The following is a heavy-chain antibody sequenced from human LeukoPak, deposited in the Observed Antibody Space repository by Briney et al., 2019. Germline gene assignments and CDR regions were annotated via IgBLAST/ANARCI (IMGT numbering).Heavy chain of an antibody. CDR2: IYSSGST. D-gene: IGHD5-18*01. J-gene: IGHJ6*02. V-gene: IGHV4-31*03. CDR3: ASPGGYVDTAMVDYYYYGMDV. CDR1: GGSITSGGYY. Sequence: SETLSLTCTVSGGSITSGGYYWSWIRQRPGKGLEWIGYIYSSGSTYYNPSLKSRVTISVDTSKNQFSLKLSSVTAADTAVYYCASPGGYVDTAMVDYYYYGMDVWGQGTTVTVSS.